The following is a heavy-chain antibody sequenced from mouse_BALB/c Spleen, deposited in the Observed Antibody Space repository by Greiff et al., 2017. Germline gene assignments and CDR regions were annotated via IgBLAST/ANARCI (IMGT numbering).Heavy chain of an antibody. CDR3: ARTTVVDRYAMDY. CDR1: GYTFTSYW. V-gene: IGHV1S81*02. J-gene: IGHJ4*01. CDR2: INPSNGRT. D-gene: IGHD1-1*01. Sequence: QVQLLQSGAELVKPGASVKLSCKASGYTFTSYWMHWVKQRPGQGLEWIGEINPSNGRTNYNEKFKSKATLTVEKSSSTAYMQLSSLTSEDSAVYYCARTTVVDRYAMDYWGQGTSVTVSA.